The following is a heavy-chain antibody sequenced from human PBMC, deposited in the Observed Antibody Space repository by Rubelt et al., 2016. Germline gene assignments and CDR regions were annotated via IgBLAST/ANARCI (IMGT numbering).Heavy chain of an antibody. CDR3: AREVPVDGTAFDP. J-gene: IGHJ5*02. V-gene: IGHV4-59*01. D-gene: IGHD6-19*01. Sequence: LQKPSETLSLTCSVSGASISSYYWSWIRQPPGKGLEWIASFYHTGSTTYNTPLKSPVTMSVDTSKNQFSLKVRSVTAADTAVYYCAREVPVDGTAFDPWGQGTLVTVSS. CDR1: GASISSYY. CDR2: FYHTGST.